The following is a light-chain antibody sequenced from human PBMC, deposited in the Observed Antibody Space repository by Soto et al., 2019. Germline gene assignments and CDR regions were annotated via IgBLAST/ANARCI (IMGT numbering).Light chain of an antibody. CDR2: DAS. CDR3: QQYSTYSWT. Sequence: GDRVTITCRASHSIDMWLAWYQQKPGKAPKLLIYDASTLERGVPSRFSGSRSGTEFTLTISGLQLDDFATYYCQQYSTYSWTFGQGTKVDMK. J-gene: IGKJ1*01. CDR1: HSIDMW. V-gene: IGKV1-5*01.